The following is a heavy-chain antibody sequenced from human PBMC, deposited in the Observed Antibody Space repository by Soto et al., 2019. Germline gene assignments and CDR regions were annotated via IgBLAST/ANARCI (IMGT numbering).Heavy chain of an antibody. J-gene: IGHJ4*01. Sequence: GASVKVSCKASGYTFTNYGTSWARQAPGQGLEWLGWISSYNGNTRYAQKFQGRITMTTDTSTTTAYMELRSLTSDDTAIYYCARAFVGLVATMSYWGQGTLVTVSS. CDR2: ISSYNGNT. CDR3: ARAFVGLVATMSY. V-gene: IGHV1-18*01. D-gene: IGHD5-12*01. CDR1: GYTFTNYG.